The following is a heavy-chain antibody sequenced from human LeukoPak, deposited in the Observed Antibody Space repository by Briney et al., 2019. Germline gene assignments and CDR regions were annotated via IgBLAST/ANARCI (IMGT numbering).Heavy chain of an antibody. Sequence: SETRPLTCTVFGDSISSSLYYWGWIRQPPGKGLEWIGNIYYSGTTYYNPSLKSRVTMSVDTSKNQFCLSLYSVNAADTAVYYCARQLGPAYGETGDFDYWGQVTLVTASS. J-gene: IGHJ4*02. CDR2: IYYSGTT. V-gene: IGHV4-39*07. CDR3: ARQLGPAYGETGDFDY. CDR1: GDSISSSLYY. D-gene: IGHD4-17*01.